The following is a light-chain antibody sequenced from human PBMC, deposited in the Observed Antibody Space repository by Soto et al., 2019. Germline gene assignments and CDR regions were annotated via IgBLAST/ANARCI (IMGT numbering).Light chain of an antibody. Sequence: IVFTQSPATLSLSPGERATLSCGASQSVSSSYLAWYQQKPGLAHRLLIYDASSRATGIQDRFSGSGSGTDFTLTIRRLEPEDFAVYYCKQYGSSPWTFGQGTKVDIK. CDR2: DAS. J-gene: IGKJ1*01. CDR3: KQYGSSPWT. V-gene: IGKV3D-20*01. CDR1: QSVSSSY.